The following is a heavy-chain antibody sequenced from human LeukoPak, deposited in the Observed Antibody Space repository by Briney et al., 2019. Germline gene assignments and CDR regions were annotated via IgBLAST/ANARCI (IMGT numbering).Heavy chain of an antibody. Sequence: GGSLRLSCAASGFTFSSYWMNWVRQAPGKGLEWVANIKRDGSDKNYLGSVKGRFTISRDNAKNSLYVQMNSLRVEDTAVYYCARTEYCSPTSCKYASLWGQGTMVTVSS. V-gene: IGHV3-7*01. CDR3: ARTEYCSPTSCKYASL. J-gene: IGHJ3*01. D-gene: IGHD2-2*01. CDR1: GFTFSSYW. CDR2: IKRDGSDK.